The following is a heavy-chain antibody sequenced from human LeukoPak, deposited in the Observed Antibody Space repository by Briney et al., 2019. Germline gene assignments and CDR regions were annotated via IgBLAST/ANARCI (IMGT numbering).Heavy chain of an antibody. J-gene: IGHJ5*02. V-gene: IGHV4-59*01. Sequence: SETLSLTCTVSGGSISGYYWSWIRQPPGKGLEWIGYIYYSGSTNYNPSLKSRVTISVDTSKNQFSLKLSSVTAADTAVYYCARANDYGVHPWFDPWGQGTLVTVSS. CDR3: ARANDYGVHPWFDP. CDR2: IYYSGST. D-gene: IGHD4-17*01. CDR1: GGSISGYY.